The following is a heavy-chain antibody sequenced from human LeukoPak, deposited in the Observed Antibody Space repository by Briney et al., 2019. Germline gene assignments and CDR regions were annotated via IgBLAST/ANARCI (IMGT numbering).Heavy chain of an antibody. D-gene: IGHD3-10*01. CDR1: GSSFTNYA. CDR3: ARRGVVIRGLLVIGYHQEAYHYDF. CDR2: ISERGGST. V-gene: IGHV3-23*01. Sequence: GGSLRLSCVVSGSSFTNYAMTWVRQAPGKGLEWVSDISERGGSTTYADSVRGRFTISRDTSLNTLYLQMNNLRAEDTALYFCARRGVVIRGLLVIGYHQEAYHYDFWGQGVLVTVSS. J-gene: IGHJ4*02.